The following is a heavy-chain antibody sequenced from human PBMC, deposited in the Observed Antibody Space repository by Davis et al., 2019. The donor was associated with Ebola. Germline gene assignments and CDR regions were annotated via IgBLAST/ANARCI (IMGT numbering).Heavy chain of an antibody. CDR1: GYTFTNYY. Sequence: AASVKVSCKASGYTFTNYYMHWVRQAPGKGLEWMGGLAPEHGKRLYAQKFQGRLTMTEDTSTDTAYMELSSLRSEDTAVYYCSTVDVAVRPISTNFDSWGQGTLVTVSA. J-gene: IGHJ4*02. CDR2: LAPEHGKR. D-gene: IGHD6-6*01. V-gene: IGHV1-24*01. CDR3: STVDVAVRPISTNFDS.